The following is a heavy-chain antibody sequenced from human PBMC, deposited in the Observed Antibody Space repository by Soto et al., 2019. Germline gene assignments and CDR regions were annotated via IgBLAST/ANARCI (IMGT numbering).Heavy chain of an antibody. CDR2: ISYDGSNK. V-gene: IGHV3-30*18. J-gene: IGHJ6*02. CDR1: GFTFSSYG. Sequence: ESGGGVVQPGRSLRLSCAASGFTFSSYGMHWVRQAPGKGLEWVAVISYDGSNKYYADSVKGRFTISRDNSKNTLYLQMNSLRAEDTAVYYCAKDRGRASGSYYYYGMDVWGQGTTVTVSS. D-gene: IGHD1-26*01. CDR3: AKDRGRASGSYYYYGMDV.